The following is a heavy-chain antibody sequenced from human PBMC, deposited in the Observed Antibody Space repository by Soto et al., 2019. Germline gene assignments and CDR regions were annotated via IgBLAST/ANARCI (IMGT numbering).Heavy chain of an antibody. CDR1: CGSITSSSYY. Sequence: QLQLQESGPGLVKPSETLPLTCTVSCGSITSSSYYWGWIRQPPGKGLEWIGSIYYSGRTYYNPSLKSGVTISVDTSKNQSSLKRRSVTAADTAVYYCARHGRYCSSTRCYSWFDPWGQGTLVTVSS. J-gene: IGHJ5*02. CDR3: ARHGRYCSSTRCYSWFDP. CDR2: IYYSGRT. D-gene: IGHD2-2*02. V-gene: IGHV4-39*01.